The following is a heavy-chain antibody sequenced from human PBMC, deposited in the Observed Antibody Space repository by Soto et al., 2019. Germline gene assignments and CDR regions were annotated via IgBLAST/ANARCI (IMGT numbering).Heavy chain of an antibody. CDR3: AKGSLLWFGELFPYYFDY. D-gene: IGHD3-10*01. Sequence: GGSLRLSCAASGFTFDDYAMHWVRQAPGKGLEWVSGISWNSGSIGYADSVKGRFTISRDNAKNSLYLQMNSLRAEDTALYYCAKGSLLWFGELFPYYFDYWGQGTLVTVSS. V-gene: IGHV3-9*01. J-gene: IGHJ4*02. CDR2: ISWNSGSI. CDR1: GFTFDDYA.